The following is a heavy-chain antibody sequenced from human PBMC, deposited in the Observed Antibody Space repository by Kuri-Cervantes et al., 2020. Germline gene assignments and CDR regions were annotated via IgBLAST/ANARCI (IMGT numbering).Heavy chain of an antibody. CDR1: GYTFTSYD. Sequence: ASVKVSCKASGYTFTSYDINWVRQAPGKGPEWMGGFDPEDGETIYAQKFQGRVTMTEDTSTDTAYMELSSLRSEDTAVYYCASMTGLEIGFDYWGQGTLVTVSS. J-gene: IGHJ4*02. D-gene: IGHD1-1*01. CDR3: ASMTGLEIGFDY. CDR2: FDPEDGET. V-gene: IGHV1-24*01.